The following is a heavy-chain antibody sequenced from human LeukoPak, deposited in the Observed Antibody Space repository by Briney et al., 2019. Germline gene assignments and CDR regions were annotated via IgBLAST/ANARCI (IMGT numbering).Heavy chain of an antibody. CDR3: ARGPRYSSSWYGY. J-gene: IGHJ4*02. CDR2: INHSGST. Sequence: SETLSLTCAVHGGSFRDYYWSWIRQPPGKGLEWIGEINHSGSTNYNPSLKSRVTISVDTSKNQFSLKLSSVTAADTAVYYCARGPRYSSSWYGYWGQGTLVTVSS. V-gene: IGHV4-34*01. D-gene: IGHD6-13*01. CDR1: GGSFRDYY.